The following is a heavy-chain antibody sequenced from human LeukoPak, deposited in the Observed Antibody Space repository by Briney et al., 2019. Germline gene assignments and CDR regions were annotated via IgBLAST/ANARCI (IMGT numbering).Heavy chain of an antibody. D-gene: IGHD1-26*01. Sequence: GGSLRLSCAASGFTFSDYYMSWIRQAPGKGLEWVSYISSSGSTIHYADSVKGRFTIPRDNAKNSLYLQMNSLRAEDTAVYYCARWWEDYYYGMDVWGQGTTVTVSS. CDR1: GFTFSDYY. CDR2: ISSSGSTI. CDR3: ARWWEDYYYGMDV. V-gene: IGHV3-11*01. J-gene: IGHJ6*02.